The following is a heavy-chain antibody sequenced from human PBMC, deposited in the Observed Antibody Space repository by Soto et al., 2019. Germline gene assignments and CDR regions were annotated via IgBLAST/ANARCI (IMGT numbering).Heavy chain of an antibody. J-gene: IGHJ5*01. D-gene: IGHD2-2*01. Sequence: SVKVSCKGFGYSFMKYGINWVRQAPGQGLEWVGWISPYSGYTHSAQKFHGRLTLTTDTAASTAYMELRILRSADTALYYCAREASVLIPAAQPSRVDSWGQ. CDR1: GYSFMKYG. V-gene: IGHV1-18*01. CDR3: AREASVLIPAAQPSRVDS. CDR2: ISPYSGYT.